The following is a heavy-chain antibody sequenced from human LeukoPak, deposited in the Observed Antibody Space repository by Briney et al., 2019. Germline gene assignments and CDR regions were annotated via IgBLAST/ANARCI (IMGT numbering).Heavy chain of an antibody. V-gene: IGHV1-2*02. CDR3: ARDFKFREIQLWSAIDY. CDR2: INPNSGGT. D-gene: IGHD5-18*01. Sequence: ASVKVSCKASGYTFTSYYMHWVRQAPGQGLEWMGWINPNSGGTNYAQKFQGRVTMTRDTSISTAYMELSRLRSDDTAVYYCARDFKFREIQLWSAIDYWGQGTLVTVSS. J-gene: IGHJ4*02. CDR1: GYTFTSYY.